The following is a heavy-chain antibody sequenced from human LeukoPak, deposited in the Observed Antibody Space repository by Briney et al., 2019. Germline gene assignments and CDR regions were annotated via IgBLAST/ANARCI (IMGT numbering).Heavy chain of an antibody. J-gene: IGHJ6*02. CDR2: IYSGGST. Sequence: GGSLRLSCAASGFTVSSNYMSWVRQAPGKGLEWVSAIYSGGSTYYGDSVKGRFTIARDNSKNTLYLQMNSLRAGDTAVYYCARDVTGDYGMDVWGQGTTVTVSS. CDR1: GFTVSSNY. D-gene: IGHD1-20*01. CDR3: ARDVTGDYGMDV. V-gene: IGHV3-66*01.